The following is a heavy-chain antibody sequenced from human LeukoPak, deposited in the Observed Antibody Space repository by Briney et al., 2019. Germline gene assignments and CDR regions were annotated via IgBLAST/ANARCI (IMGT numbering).Heavy chain of an antibody. D-gene: IGHD2-2*02. J-gene: IGHJ4*02. Sequence: PGGSLRLSCAASGFTFRNYSMNWVRQAPGKGLEWVSGISGSGGTTDYADSVKGRFAISRDNSNNTLYLQMNSLRAEDTAVYYCAKARSGSSSSCYNYWGQGTLVTVSS. CDR3: AKARSGSSSSCYNY. V-gene: IGHV3-23*01. CDR1: GFTFRNYS. CDR2: ISGSGGTT.